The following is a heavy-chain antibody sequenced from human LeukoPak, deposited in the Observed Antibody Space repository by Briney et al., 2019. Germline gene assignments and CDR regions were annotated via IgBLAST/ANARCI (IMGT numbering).Heavy chain of an antibody. CDR3: ARLRYSYGYRFDY. V-gene: IGHV4-59*08. CDR1: GGSISSYY. J-gene: IGHJ4*02. CDR2: IYYSGST. Sequence: SETLSLTCTVSGGSISSYYWSWIRQPPGKGLEWIGYIYYSGSTNYNPSLKSRVTISVDTSKNQFSLKLSSVTAADTAVYYCARLRYSYGYRFDYWGQGTLVTVSS. D-gene: IGHD5-18*01.